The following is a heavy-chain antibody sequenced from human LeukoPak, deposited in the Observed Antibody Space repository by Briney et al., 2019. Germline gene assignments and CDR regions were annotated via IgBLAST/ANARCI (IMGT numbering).Heavy chain of an antibody. CDR2: IYYSGST. V-gene: IGHV4-59*01. D-gene: IGHD6-13*01. CDR3: AKGGIRSGAFDI. CDR1: GGSISNYY. Sequence: SETLSLTCTVSGGSISNYYWSWIRQPPGKGLEWIGYIYYSGSTSYNPSLKSRVTISVATSKNQFSLKLSSVTAADTAVYYCAKGGIRSGAFDIWGQGTRVTVSS. J-gene: IGHJ3*02.